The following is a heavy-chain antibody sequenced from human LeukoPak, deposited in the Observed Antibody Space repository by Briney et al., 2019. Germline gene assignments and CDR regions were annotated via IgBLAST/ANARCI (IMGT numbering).Heavy chain of an antibody. D-gene: IGHD6-6*01. CDR2: IYYSGST. J-gene: IGHJ4*02. V-gene: IGHV4-39*07. CDR3: ARIEYSSSCDY. Sequence: SETLSLTCTVSGGSISSSSYYWGWIRQPPGKGLECIGSIYYSGSTYYNPSLKSRVTISVDTSKNQFSLKLSFVTAADTAVYYCARIEYSSSCDYWGQGTLVTVSS. CDR1: GGSISSSSYY.